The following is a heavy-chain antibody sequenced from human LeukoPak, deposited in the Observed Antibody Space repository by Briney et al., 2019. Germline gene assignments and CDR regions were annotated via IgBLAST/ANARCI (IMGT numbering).Heavy chain of an antibody. CDR2: ISGYNGHT. D-gene: IGHD5-18*01. CDR3: ARVPNPRNTYGYNDK. CDR1: GYAFIDHG. J-gene: IGHJ4*02. V-gene: IGHV1-18*04. Sequence: GASVTVSFTASGYAFIDHGVNWVRQAPGQGLEWMGWISGYNGHTSYAQKFQGRVMVTTDRSTNTAYLELRSLRSDDTAVYYCARVPNPRNTYGYNDKWGQGTLVTVSS.